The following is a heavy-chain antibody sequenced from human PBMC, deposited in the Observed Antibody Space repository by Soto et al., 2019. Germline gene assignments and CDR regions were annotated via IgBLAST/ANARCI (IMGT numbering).Heavy chain of an antibody. J-gene: IGHJ5*02. Sequence: SETLSLTCTVSGGSVSSGSYYWSWIRQHPGRGLEWIGYIYYTGNTYYNPSLKSRLAISVDTSKNQFSLKLTSVTAADTAVYYCARGAATVTPGWFDPWGQGIMVTVSS. CDR3: ARGAATVTPGWFDP. CDR1: GGSVSSGSYY. CDR2: IYYTGNT. D-gene: IGHD4-17*01. V-gene: IGHV4-31*03.